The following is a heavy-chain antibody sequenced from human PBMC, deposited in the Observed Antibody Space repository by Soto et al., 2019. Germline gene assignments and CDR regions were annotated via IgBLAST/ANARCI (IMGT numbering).Heavy chain of an antibody. CDR1: GGSFSGYY. D-gene: IGHD3-9*01. V-gene: IGHV4-34*01. CDR2: INHSGST. J-gene: IGHJ3*02. CDR3: AVYYDILTGYYPAFDI. Sequence: SETLSLTCAVYGGSFSGYYWSWIRQPPGKGLEWIGEINHSGSTNYNPSLKSRVTISVDTSKNQFSLKLSSLTAADTAVYYCAVYYDILTGYYPAFDIWGQGTMVTVSS.